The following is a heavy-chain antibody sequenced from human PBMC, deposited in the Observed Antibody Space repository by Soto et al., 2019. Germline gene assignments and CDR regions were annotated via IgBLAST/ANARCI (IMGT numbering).Heavy chain of an antibody. J-gene: IGHJ4*02. Sequence: XVQLLESGGGLVQPGGSLRLSCAASGFTFSSYAMSWVRQAPGKGXXXVSAISGSGGSTYYADSVKGRXTISRXNSXXXXXXXXXXXXXXXXXXXXXXXXXXXXXXXXEXDCWGQGTLVTVSS. V-gene: IGHV3-23*01. CDR3: XXXXXXXXXXXEXDC. CDR1: GFTFSSYA. CDR2: ISGSGGST.